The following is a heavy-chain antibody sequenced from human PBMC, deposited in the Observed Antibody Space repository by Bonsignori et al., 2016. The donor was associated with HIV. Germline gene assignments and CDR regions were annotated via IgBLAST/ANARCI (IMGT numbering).Heavy chain of an antibody. CDR1: GGTFNSYA. J-gene: IGHJ4*02. D-gene: IGHD4-11*01. Sequence: SVKVSCKASGGTFNSYAFSWVRQAPGHGLEWMGGIIPIFGTTNYAQKFQGRVTFTADESTSTAYMELSSLRSEDTAVYFCARGPGVSYSNSAYFDNWGQGTLVTVSS. CDR2: IIPIFGTT. CDR3: ARGPGVSYSNSAYFDN. V-gene: IGHV1-69*13.